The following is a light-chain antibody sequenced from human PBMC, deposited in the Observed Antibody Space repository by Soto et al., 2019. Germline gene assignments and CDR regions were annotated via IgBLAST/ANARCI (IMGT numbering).Light chain of an antibody. V-gene: IGKV3-15*01. CDR3: QQYNTWWT. J-gene: IGKJ1*01. CDR2: GAS. CDR1: QSVDNY. Sequence: EIVLTQSPATLSLSPGERATLACRATQSVDNYLAWYQHKPGQAPRLLIYGASVRATGIPDRFTGSGSGTDFTLTITSLQSEDFAVYYCQQYNTWWTFGQGTKVDIK.